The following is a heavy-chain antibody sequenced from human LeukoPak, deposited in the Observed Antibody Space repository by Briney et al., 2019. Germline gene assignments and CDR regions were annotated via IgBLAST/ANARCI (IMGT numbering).Heavy chain of an antibody. J-gene: IGHJ4*02. D-gene: IGHD4-23*01. CDR3: ARGSPGNSIDY. V-gene: IGHV4-34*01. Sequence: SETLSLTCAVYGGSFSGYYWSWIRQPPGKGLEWIGEINHSGSTNYNPSLKSRVTISVDTSKNQFSLKLSSVTAADTAVYYCARGSPGNSIDYWGQGTLVTVSS. CDR2: INHSGST. CDR1: GGSFSGYY.